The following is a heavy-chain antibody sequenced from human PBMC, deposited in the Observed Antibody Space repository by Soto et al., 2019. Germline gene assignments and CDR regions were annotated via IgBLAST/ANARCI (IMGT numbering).Heavy chain of an antibody. CDR2: ISAYNGKT. CDR3: ARVYGGNSNYYYYYGRDI. V-gene: IGHV1-18*04. Sequence: ASVKVSCKASGYTFTSYGISWVRQAPGQGLEWMGWISAYNGKTNYAQKIQGRVTMTTDTSTSTAYMELRSLRSDDTAVYYCARVYGGNSNYYYYYGRDIWGKETTVTVSS. D-gene: IGHD2-21*02. CDR1: GYTFTSYG. J-gene: IGHJ6*04.